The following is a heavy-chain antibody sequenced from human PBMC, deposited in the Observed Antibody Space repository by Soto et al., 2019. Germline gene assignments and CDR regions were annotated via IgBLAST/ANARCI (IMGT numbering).Heavy chain of an antibody. D-gene: IGHD6-19*01. Sequence: SETRSLTCTVSGGSVSSGSYYWSWIRQPPGKGLEWIGYIYYSGSTNYNPSLKSRVTISVDTSKNQFSLKLSSVTAADTAVYYCARAPNRYSSGWYGSWFDPWGQGTLVTVSS. CDR1: GGSVSSGSYY. V-gene: IGHV4-61*01. J-gene: IGHJ5*02. CDR3: ARAPNRYSSGWYGSWFDP. CDR2: IYYSGST.